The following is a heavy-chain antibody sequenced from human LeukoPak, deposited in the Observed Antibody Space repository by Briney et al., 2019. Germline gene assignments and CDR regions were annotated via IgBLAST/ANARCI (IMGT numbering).Heavy chain of an antibody. CDR2: ISGSGGST. CDR3: ARRSGDREFEY. D-gene: IGHD7-27*01. V-gene: IGHV3-23*01. J-gene: IGHJ4*02. Sequence: GGSLRLSCAASGFTFSSYAMTWVRQAPGKGLEWVSAISGSGGSTHYTDSVKGRFTISRDNSKNILYLQMNSLRVEDTAVYYCARRSGDREFEYWGQGILVTVSS. CDR1: GFTFSSYA.